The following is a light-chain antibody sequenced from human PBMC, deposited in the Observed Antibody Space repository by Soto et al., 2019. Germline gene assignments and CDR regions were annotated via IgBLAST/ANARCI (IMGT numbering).Light chain of an antibody. CDR1: RSDVCSYNR. Sequence: QSVLTYPPSVSRSHGQSVTISLSGTRSDVCSYNRVSVYQPAPGTAPKFIVYEVSNRPPGVPARFSGSKSGTTAPLTISGLQPEDEADYYCYSFTTRNPDAFGNGIKVTVL. V-gene: IGLV2-18*02. CDR3: YSFTTRNPDA. CDR2: EVS. J-gene: IGLJ1*01.